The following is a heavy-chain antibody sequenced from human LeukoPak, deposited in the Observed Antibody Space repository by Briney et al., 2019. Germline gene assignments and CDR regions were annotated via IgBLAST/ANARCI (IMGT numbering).Heavy chain of an antibody. CDR2: ISWDGGST. Sequence: GGSLRLSCAASGFTFDDYAMHWVRQAPGKGLEWVSLISWDGGSTYYADSVKGRFTISRDNSKNSLYLQMNSLRAEDTAVYYCAREPYYDSSGYCLDYWGQGTLVTVSS. J-gene: IGHJ4*02. D-gene: IGHD3-22*01. CDR1: GFTFDDYA. CDR3: AREPYYDSSGYCLDY. V-gene: IGHV3-43D*03.